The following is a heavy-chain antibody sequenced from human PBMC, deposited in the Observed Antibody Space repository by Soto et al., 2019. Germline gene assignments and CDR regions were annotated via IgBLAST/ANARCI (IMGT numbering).Heavy chain of an antibody. CDR3: ARDMGLTAAPEYYYYGMDV. J-gene: IGHJ6*02. CDR1: GGSISSYY. Sequence: SETLSLTCTVSGGSISSYYWSWIRQPPGKGLEWIGYIYYSGSTNYNPSLKSRVTISVDTSKNQFSLKLSSVTAADTAVYYCARDMGLTAAPEYYYYGMDVWGQGTTVTVSS. D-gene: IGHD2-2*01. CDR2: IYYSGST. V-gene: IGHV4-59*01.